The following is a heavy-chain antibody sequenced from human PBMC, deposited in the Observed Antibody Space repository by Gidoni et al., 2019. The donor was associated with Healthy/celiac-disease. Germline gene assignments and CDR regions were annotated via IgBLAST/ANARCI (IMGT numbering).Heavy chain of an antibody. Sequence: QVQLVQSGAEVKKPGSSVKVSCKASGGTFSSYAISWVRQAPGQGLEWMGGIIPIFGTANYAQKFQGRVTITADESTSTAYMELSSLRSEDTAVYYCASGYDFWSGYYPHYYYYMDVWGKGTTVTVSS. CDR3: ASGYDFWSGYYPHYYYYMDV. V-gene: IGHV1-69*01. CDR1: GGTFSSYA. D-gene: IGHD3-3*01. J-gene: IGHJ6*03. CDR2: IIPIFGTA.